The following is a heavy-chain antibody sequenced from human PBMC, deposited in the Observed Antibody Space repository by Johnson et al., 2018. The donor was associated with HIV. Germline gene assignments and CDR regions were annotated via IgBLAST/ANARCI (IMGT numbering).Heavy chain of an antibody. J-gene: IGHJ3*02. V-gene: IGHV3-23*04. CDR3: STTPWAYYGGKSVTQGSCDS. Sequence: VQLVESGGGLVQPGGSLRLSCAASGFSLSVYAMTWVRQAPGKGLEWVSTISGGGGTTNYADSVKGRFTISRDTFKNTLYLHMGSLRVEDTAVYYCSTTPWAYYGGKSVTQGSCDSWGQGTMVTVSS. D-gene: IGHD4-23*01. CDR1: GFSLSVYA. CDR2: ISGGGGTT.